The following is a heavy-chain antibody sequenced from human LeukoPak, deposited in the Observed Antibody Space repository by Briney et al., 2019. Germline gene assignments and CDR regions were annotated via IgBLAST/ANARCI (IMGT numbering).Heavy chain of an antibody. Sequence: ASVKVSCKASGYTFTGYYMHWVRQAPGQGLEWMGWINPNSGGTNYAQKLQGRVTMTTDTSTSTAYMELRSLRSDDTAVYYCARDGGITMIVVDEHALDYWGQGTLVTVSS. J-gene: IGHJ4*02. D-gene: IGHD3-22*01. CDR1: GYTFTGYY. CDR3: ARDGGITMIVVDEHALDY. CDR2: INPNSGGT. V-gene: IGHV1-2*02.